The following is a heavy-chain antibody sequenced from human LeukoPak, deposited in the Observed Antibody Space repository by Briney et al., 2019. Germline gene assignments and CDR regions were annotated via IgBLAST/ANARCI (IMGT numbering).Heavy chain of an antibody. Sequence: ASVTVSCKASGYTFDNFYIHWVRQAPGQGSEWMGWINGNDGSTNYALKFQGRVTMTRVTANSTVYMDLSGLRPDDTAIYYCARDEGSTYNQLDYWGQGTLVTVSS. J-gene: IGHJ4*02. D-gene: IGHD1-14*01. CDR1: GYTFDNFY. CDR3: ARDEGSTYNQLDY. V-gene: IGHV1-2*02. CDR2: INGNDGST.